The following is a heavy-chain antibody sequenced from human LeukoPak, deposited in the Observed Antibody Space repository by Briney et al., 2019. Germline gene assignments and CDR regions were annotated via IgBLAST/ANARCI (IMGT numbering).Heavy chain of an antibody. V-gene: IGHV4-39*07. CDR3: ARGRGRVWFGELLYY. J-gene: IGHJ4*02. CDR2: INHSGST. D-gene: IGHD3-10*01. Sequence: SETLSLTCTVSGGSISSSSYYWGWIRQPPGKGLEWIGEINHSGSTNYNPSLKSRVTISVDTSKNQFSLKLSSVTAADTAVYYCARGRGRVWFGELLYYWGQGTLVTVSS. CDR1: GGSISSSSYY.